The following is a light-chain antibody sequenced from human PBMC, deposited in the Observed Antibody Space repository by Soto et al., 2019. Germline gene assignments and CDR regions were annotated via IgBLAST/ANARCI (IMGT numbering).Light chain of an antibody. Sequence: EILLTQSPGTLSLSPGERATLSCRASQSVSSSYLAWYQQKPGQAPRPLIYGASSRAIGIPDRFSGSGSGTDFTLTISRLEPEDFAVYYCQQYGSSPWTFSQGTK. CDR2: GAS. CDR1: QSVSSSY. J-gene: IGKJ1*01. V-gene: IGKV3-20*01. CDR3: QQYGSSPWT.